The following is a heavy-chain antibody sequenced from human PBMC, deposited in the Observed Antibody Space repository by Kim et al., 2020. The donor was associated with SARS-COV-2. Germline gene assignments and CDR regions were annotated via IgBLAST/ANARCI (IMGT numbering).Heavy chain of an antibody. CDR3: ARALGHDYYYGMDV. V-gene: IGHV3-13*01. Sequence: YPGSLKGRFPISRENAKNSLYLQINSLRAGDTAVYYCARALGHDYYYGMDVWGQGTTVTVSS. J-gene: IGHJ6*02.